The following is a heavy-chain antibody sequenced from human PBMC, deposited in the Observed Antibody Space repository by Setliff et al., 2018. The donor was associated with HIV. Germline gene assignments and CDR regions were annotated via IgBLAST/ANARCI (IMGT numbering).Heavy chain of an antibody. V-gene: IGHV4-34*01. CDR3: ARGGYSYGFGRHRAYFQY. Sequence: PSETLSLTCAVYGGSFSGYYWSWIRQPPGKGLEWIGEINHSGGTNYNPSLKSRVTMSVDTSKNQFSLKLSSVTAADTAVFYCARGGYSYGFGRHRAYFQYWGQGTQVTVS. J-gene: IGHJ1*01. D-gene: IGHD5-18*01. CDR1: GGSFSGYY. CDR2: INHSGGT.